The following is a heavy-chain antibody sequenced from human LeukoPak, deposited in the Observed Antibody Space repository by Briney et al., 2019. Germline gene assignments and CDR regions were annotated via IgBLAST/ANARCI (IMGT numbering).Heavy chain of an antibody. Sequence: SETLSLTCTVSGGSISSGDYYWSWIRQPPGKGLEWIGYIYYSGSTYYNPSLKSRVTISVDTSKNQFSLKPSSVTAADTAVYYCARDVRRNWFDPWGQGTLVTVSS. CDR3: ARDVRRNWFDP. CDR1: GGSISSGDYY. D-gene: IGHD2-8*01. CDR2: IYYSGST. V-gene: IGHV4-30-4*01. J-gene: IGHJ5*02.